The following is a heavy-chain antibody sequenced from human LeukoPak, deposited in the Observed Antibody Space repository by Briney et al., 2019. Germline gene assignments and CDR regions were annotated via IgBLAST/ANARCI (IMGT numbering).Heavy chain of an antibody. CDR3: AIDSDSSEDY. Sequence: GGSLRLSCAASGFTFSSYTMNWVRQAPGKGLEWVPSISSTSYYIYYADSVKGRFTISRDNAKNSLYLQMNSLRAEDTAVYYCAIDSDSSEDYWGRGTLVTVSS. CDR1: GFTFSSYT. D-gene: IGHD3-22*01. J-gene: IGHJ4*02. V-gene: IGHV3-21*01. CDR2: ISSTSYYI.